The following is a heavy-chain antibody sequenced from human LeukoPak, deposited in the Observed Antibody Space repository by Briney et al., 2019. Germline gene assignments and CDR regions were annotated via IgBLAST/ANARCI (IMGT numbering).Heavy chain of an antibody. CDR3: ARGTSRVENYYYYMDV. J-gene: IGHJ6*03. Sequence: PSETLSLTYTVSGGSISSSSYYWGWSRQPPGKGLEWIVSIYTSGSTNYNPSLKSRVPMSVHASKNQFSLKLSSVTAADTAVYYCARGTSRVENYYYYMDVWRKGTTVTVSS. CDR1: GGSISSSSYY. CDR2: IYTSGST. V-gene: IGHV4-39*07.